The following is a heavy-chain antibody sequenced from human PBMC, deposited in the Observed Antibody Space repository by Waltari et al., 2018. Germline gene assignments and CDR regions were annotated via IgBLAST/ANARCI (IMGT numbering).Heavy chain of an antibody. Sequence: QVQLQESGPGLVKPSETLSLTCTVSGGSISSYYWSWIRQPPGTGLEWIGYNYYSGSTNYTPSLKSRVTISVDTSKNQFSLKLSSVTAADTAVYYCAMRVHSGSDYWGQGTLVTVSS. J-gene: IGHJ4*02. CDR1: GGSISSYY. V-gene: IGHV4-59*01. D-gene: IGHD5-12*01. CDR2: NYYSGST. CDR3: AMRVHSGSDY.